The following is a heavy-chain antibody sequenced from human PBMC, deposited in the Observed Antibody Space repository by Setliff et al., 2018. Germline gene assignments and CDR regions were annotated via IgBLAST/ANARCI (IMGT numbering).Heavy chain of an antibody. J-gene: IGHJ5*02. CDR1: GYSFTDYY. Sequence: GASVKVSCKASGYSFTDYYMHWVRQVPGRGLEWMGWINPKSGGTRYAQKFQGRVTMTRDTSIGTAYMELSSLRSDDTAVYYCARDGISWLMWFDPWGQGTLVTVSS. CDR2: INPKSGGT. CDR3: ARDGISWLMWFDP. D-gene: IGHD3-16*01. V-gene: IGHV1-2*02.